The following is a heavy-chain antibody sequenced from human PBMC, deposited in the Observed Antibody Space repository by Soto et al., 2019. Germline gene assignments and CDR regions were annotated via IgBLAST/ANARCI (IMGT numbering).Heavy chain of an antibody. J-gene: IGHJ4*02. CDR2: IFHSGST. Sequence: SETLSLTCAVSGGSISGNNWWSWVRQPPGKGLEWIGEIFHSGSTHYNPSLESRVTIAVDKSKNQFSLKLSSVTAADTAVYYCAKFTDHGSGSYGFDYWGQGTLVTVSS. V-gene: IGHV4-4*02. CDR3: AKFTDHGSGSYGFDY. CDR1: GGSISGNNW. D-gene: IGHD3-10*01.